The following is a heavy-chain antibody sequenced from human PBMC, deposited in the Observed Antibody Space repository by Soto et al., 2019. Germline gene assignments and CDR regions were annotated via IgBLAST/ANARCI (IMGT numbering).Heavy chain of an antibody. J-gene: IGHJ4*02. V-gene: IGHV1-46*01. Sequence: ASVKVSCKASGYTFTSYYMHWVRQAPGQGLEWMGIINPSGGSTSCAQKFQGRVTMTRDTSTSTVYMELSSLRSEDTAVYYCAREAYYDSSGYYSFGFDYWGQGTLVTVSS. CDR3: AREAYYDSSGYYSFGFDY. CDR1: GYTFTSYY. D-gene: IGHD3-22*01. CDR2: INPSGGST.